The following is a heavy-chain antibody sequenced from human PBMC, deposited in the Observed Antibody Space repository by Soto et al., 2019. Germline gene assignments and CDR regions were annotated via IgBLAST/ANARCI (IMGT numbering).Heavy chain of an antibody. CDR1: GFTFSSYW. D-gene: IGHD3-10*01. V-gene: IGHV3-74*01. J-gene: IGHJ6*02. CDR3: ARGPVRVWFGGNYYGMDV. Sequence: EVQLVESGGGLVQPGGSLRLSCAASGFTFSSYWMHWVRQAPGKGLGWVSRINSDGSSTSYADSVKGRFTISRDNAKNTLYLQMISLRAEDTAVYYCARGPVRVWFGGNYYGMDVWGQGTTVTVSS. CDR2: INSDGSST.